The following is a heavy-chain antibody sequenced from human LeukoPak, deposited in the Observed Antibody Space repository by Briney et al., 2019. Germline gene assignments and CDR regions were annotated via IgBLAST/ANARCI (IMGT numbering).Heavy chain of an antibody. CDR3: ARHRSGYGSGSYYNADFDY. J-gene: IGHJ4*02. Sequence: GESLKISCKGSGYSFTSYWIGWVRQMPGKSLEWMGIIYPGDSDTRYSPSFQGQVTISADKSISTAYLRWSSLKASDTAMYHCARHRSGYGSGSYYNADFDYWGQGTLVTVSS. V-gene: IGHV5-51*01. D-gene: IGHD3-10*01. CDR1: GYSFTSYW. CDR2: IYPGDSDT.